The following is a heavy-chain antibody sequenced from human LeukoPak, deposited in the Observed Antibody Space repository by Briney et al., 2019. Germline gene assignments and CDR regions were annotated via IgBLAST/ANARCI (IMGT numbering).Heavy chain of an antibody. Sequence: ASVKVSCKASGYTFTNYDINWVRQAPGQGLEWMGWMNPNSGNTGYAQKFQGRVTMTRNTSITTAYMGLSSLRSEDTAVYYCARGLVVLGATSWAFDIWGHGAMVTVSS. J-gene: IGHJ3*02. CDR2: MNPNSGNT. V-gene: IGHV1-8*01. CDR1: GYTFTNYD. D-gene: IGHD2-15*01. CDR3: ARGLVVLGATSWAFDI.